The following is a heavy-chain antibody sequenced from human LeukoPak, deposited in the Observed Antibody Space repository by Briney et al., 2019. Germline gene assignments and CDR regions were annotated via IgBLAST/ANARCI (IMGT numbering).Heavy chain of an antibody. V-gene: IGHV3-48*03. J-gene: IGHJ4*02. Sequence: GSLRLSCAASGFTFSSYEMNWVRQAPGKGLEWVSYISSSGRTIYYADSVKGRFTISRDNAKNSLYLQMNSLRAEDTAVYYCARFRSPHATAMIVVVPAVSDYWGQGTLVTVSS. CDR2: ISSSGRTI. CDR3: ARFRSPHATAMIVVVPAVSDY. D-gene: IGHD2-2*01. CDR1: GFTFSSYE.